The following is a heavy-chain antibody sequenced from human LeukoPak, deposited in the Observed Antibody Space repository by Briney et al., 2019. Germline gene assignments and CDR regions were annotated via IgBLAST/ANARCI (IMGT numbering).Heavy chain of an antibody. J-gene: IGHJ3*02. V-gene: IGHV5-51*01. CDR2: IYPGDSDT. CDR1: GYSFTSYW. Sequence: GESLKISCKGSGYSFTSYWIGWVRQMPGKGLEWMGIIYPGDSDTRYSPSFQGQVTISADKSISTAYLQWSSLKASDTAMYYCARLAYDSSGYYGALDIWGQGTMVTVSS. D-gene: IGHD3-22*01. CDR3: ARLAYDSSGYYGALDI.